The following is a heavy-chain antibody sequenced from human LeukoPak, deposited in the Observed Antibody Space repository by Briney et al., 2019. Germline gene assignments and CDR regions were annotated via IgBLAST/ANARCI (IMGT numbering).Heavy chain of an antibody. D-gene: IGHD6-19*01. CDR3: VGSSGWPAY. V-gene: IGHV3-23*01. CDR2: SGTSGDT. Sequence: GGSLRLSCAASGLTFSTSPMNWVRLAPGNRLEWVSTSGTSGDTYYADSVKGRFTISRDNAKNTLYLQMNSLRADDTAVYYCVGSSGWPAYWGQGSLVTVSS. CDR1: GLTFSTSP. J-gene: IGHJ4*02.